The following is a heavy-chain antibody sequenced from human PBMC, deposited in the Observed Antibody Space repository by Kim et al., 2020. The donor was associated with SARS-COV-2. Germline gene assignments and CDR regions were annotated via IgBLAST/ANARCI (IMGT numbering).Heavy chain of an antibody. CDR3: ARSFRPYY. CDR1: GDGFIDQY. V-gene: IGHV1-2*02. J-gene: IGHJ6*01. CDR2: INPNDGDT. Sequence: ASVKVSCTASGDGFIDQYLIHWVRRAPGQGLEWMGWINPNDGDTNYAQKFQGRILVTADRTISTSYMELSSLKYDDSALYYCARSFRPYY.